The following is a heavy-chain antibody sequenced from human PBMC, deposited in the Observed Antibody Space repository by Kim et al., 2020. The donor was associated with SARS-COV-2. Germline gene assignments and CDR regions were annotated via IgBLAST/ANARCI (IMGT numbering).Heavy chain of an antibody. CDR1: ELSFTAYW. CDR3: ARRGSGWGSFDY. Sequence: GGSLRLSCAASELSFTAYWMAWVRQAPGKGLEWVATIKEDGTEKFYVDSVKGRFTVSRDNSKKSFYLQMKSLRVDDTAVYFCARRGSGWGSFDYCATEP. V-gene: IGHV3-7*03. J-gene: IGHJ4*01. D-gene: IGHD1-26*01. CDR2: IKEDGTEK.